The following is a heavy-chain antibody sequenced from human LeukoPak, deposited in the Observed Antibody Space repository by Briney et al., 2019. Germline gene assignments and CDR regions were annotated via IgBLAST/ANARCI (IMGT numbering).Heavy chain of an antibody. V-gene: IGHV4-34*01. CDR2: INHSGST. CDR3: ARASHLIYTSSWYVGTRLDP. Sequence: SETLSLTCAVYGGSFSGYYWSWIRQPPGEGLEWIGEINHSGSTNHNPSLKSRGSISVETSKNQFSLKLSSVTAADTAVYYCARASHLIYTSSWYVGTRLDPWGQGTLVTVSS. J-gene: IGHJ5*02. D-gene: IGHD6-13*01. CDR1: GGSFSGYY.